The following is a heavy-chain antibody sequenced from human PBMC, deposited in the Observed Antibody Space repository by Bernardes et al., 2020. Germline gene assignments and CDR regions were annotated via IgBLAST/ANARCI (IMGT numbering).Heavy chain of an antibody. J-gene: IGHJ4*02. V-gene: IGHV1-2*04. D-gene: IGHD3-16*02. CDR3: ARSARLGELSLYYFDL. CDR2: INPNSGGT. CDR1: GYTFTGLY. Sequence: VSVPCKADGYTFTGLYLHWVRQAPGQGLEWMGWINPNSGGTNYAQKFQGWVTMTRDTSISTAYMELTRLRSDDTAVYYCARSARLGELSLYYFDLWGQGTLVTVSS.